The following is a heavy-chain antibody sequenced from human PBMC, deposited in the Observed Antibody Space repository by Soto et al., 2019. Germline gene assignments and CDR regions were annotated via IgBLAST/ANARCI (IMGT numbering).Heavy chain of an antibody. V-gene: IGHV4-39*01. CDR1: GASISSISYY. Sequence: SETLSLTCTVSGASISSISYYWGWLRQHPGKGLEWIGSIYYTASNYYNPSLKSRVTISVDTSKNQFSLKLRSVTAADTAVYYCASPAYRSSWADKYYYYMDVWGKGPTFTVS. D-gene: IGHD6-13*01. CDR3: ASPAYRSSWADKYYYYMDV. J-gene: IGHJ6*03. CDR2: IYYTASN.